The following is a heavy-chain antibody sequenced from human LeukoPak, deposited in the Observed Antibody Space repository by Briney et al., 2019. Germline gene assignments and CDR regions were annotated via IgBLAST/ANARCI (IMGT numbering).Heavy chain of an antibody. CDR2: ISYDGSNK. CDR3: ARVRSGSSAGNYGMDV. CDR1: GFTFSSYA. V-gene: IGHV3-30-3*01. J-gene: IGHJ6*02. Sequence: GGSLRLSCAASGFTFSSYAMHWVRQAPGKGLEWVAVISYDGSNKYYADSVKGRFTISRDNAKNTLYLQTSSLRVGDTAVYYCARVRSGSSAGNYGMDVWGQGTTVTVSS. D-gene: IGHD1-26*01.